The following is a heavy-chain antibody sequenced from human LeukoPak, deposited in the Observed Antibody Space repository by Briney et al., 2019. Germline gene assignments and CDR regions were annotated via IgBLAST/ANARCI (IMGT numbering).Heavy chain of an antibody. V-gene: IGHV3-13*01. CDR3: ATIPYYYDSTRPD. Sequence: GGSLRLSCAASGFTFSNYDMHWVRQATGKGLEWVSAIGTAGDTYYPGSVKGRFTVSRDNSKNTLYLQMNSLRAEDTAVYYCATIPYYYDSTRPDWGQGTLVTVSS. D-gene: IGHD3-22*01. J-gene: IGHJ4*02. CDR2: IGTAGDT. CDR1: GFTFSNYD.